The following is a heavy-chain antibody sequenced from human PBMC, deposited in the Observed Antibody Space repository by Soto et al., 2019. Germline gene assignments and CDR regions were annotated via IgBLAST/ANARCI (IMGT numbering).Heavy chain of an antibody. V-gene: IGHV4-4*07. J-gene: IGHJ6*02. Sequence: SETLSLTCTDSGGSISSYYWSWIRQPAGKGLEWIGRIYTSGSTNYSPSLKSRVTMSVDTSKNQFSLKLSSVTAADTAVYYCARDKEAYCSSTSCYSASMDVWGQGTTVTVSS. CDR3: ARDKEAYCSSTSCYSASMDV. D-gene: IGHD2-2*01. CDR1: GGSISSYY. CDR2: IYTSGST.